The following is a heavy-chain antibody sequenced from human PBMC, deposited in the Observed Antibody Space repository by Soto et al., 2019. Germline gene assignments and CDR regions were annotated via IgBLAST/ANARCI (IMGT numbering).Heavy chain of an antibody. D-gene: IGHD2-15*01. CDR2: ISGSGLVT. CDR3: ARTRGTHCSGGSCYYFDI. CDR1: GFGFGSYA. Sequence: AQLSESGGGLVRPGGSLRVSCAASGFGFGSYAMAWIRQAPGKGLEWVSSISGSGLVTHYADSVRGRFAVSRDNSRNTLFLQMNSLRAEDTAVYYCARTRGTHCSGGSCYYFDIWGRGTLVSV. J-gene: IGHJ4*02. V-gene: IGHV3-23*01.